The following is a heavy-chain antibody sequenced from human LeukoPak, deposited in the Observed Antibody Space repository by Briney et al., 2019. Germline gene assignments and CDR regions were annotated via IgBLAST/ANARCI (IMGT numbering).Heavy chain of an antibody. Sequence: GESLKISCKGSGYSFSTYWIGWVRQMPGKGLEWMGIIYPGDSDTRYSSSFQGQVTISADKCISTAYLQWSSLKASDTAMYYCARPSGSYYDNAFDIWGQGTMVTVSS. J-gene: IGHJ3*02. CDR3: ARPSGSYYDNAFDI. CDR1: GYSFSTYW. V-gene: IGHV5-51*01. CDR2: IYPGDSDT. D-gene: IGHD1-26*01.